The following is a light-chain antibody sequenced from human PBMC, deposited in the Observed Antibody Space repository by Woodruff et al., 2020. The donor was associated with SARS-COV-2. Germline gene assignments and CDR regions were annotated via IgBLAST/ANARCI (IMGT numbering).Light chain of an antibody. CDR2: QHT. CDR3: QAWDSGTVV. J-gene: IGLJ2*01. Sequence: QQKPGPSPVLVIYQHTKRPTRIPERFSGSNSGNTATLTISGTQAMDEADYYCQAWDSGTVVFGGGTKLT. V-gene: IGLV3-1*01.